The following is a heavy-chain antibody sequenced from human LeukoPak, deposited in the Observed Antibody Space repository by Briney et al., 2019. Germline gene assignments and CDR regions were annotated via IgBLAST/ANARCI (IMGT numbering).Heavy chain of an antibody. CDR2: ISGYNGHT. CDR1: GYTFTNYG. D-gene: IGHD3-22*01. J-gene: IGHJ3*01. V-gene: IGHV1-18*01. Sequence: ASVKVSCKASGYTFTNYGLIWVRQAPGQGLEWMGWISGYNGHTKYAQRLQGRVTMTRDTSTNTAYLELRSLGSVDTAVYYCARAGHRRLHYENLAFDVWGQGTVVTVSS. CDR3: ARAGHRRLHYENLAFDV.